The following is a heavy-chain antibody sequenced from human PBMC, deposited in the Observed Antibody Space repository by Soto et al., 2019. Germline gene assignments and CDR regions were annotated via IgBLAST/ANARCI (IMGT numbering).Heavy chain of an antibody. J-gene: IGHJ6*02. D-gene: IGHD1-20*01. V-gene: IGHV3-11*01. CDR2: ISSSGSTI. Sequence: QVQLVESGGGLVKPGGSLRLSCAASGLTFSDYYMSWIRQAPGKGLEWVSYISSSGSTIYYADSVKGRSTISRDNAKNSLYLQMNSLRAEDTAVYYCERAPLTGTTYYYYYGMDVWGQGTTGTVSS. CDR3: ERAPLTGTTYYYYYGMDV. CDR1: GLTFSDYY.